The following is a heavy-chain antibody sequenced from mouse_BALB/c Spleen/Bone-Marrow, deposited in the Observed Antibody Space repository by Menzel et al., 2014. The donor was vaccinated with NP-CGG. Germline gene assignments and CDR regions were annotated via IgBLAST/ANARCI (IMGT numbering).Heavy chain of an antibody. CDR1: GFTFSDYY. Sequence: EVKLMESGGGLVKPGGSLKLSCAASGFTFSDYYMYWVRQTPEERLEWVATISDGGSYTYYPDSVKGRFTISRDNAKNNLYLQKSGLKSEDTAMYYCANYYGSTWFAYWGQGTLVTVSA. D-gene: IGHD1-1*01. CDR3: ANYYGSTWFAY. J-gene: IGHJ3*01. CDR2: ISDGGSYT. V-gene: IGHV5-4*02.